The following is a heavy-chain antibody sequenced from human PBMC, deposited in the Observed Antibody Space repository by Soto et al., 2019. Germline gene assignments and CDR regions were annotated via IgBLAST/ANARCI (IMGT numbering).Heavy chain of an antibody. J-gene: IGHJ6*03. CDR2: INPNSGGT. V-gene: IGHV1-2*04. D-gene: IGHD3-10*01. Sequence: ASVKVSCKASGYAFTGYYMHWVRQAPGQGLEWMGWINPNSGGTNYAQKFQGWVTMTRDTSISTAYMELSRLRSDDTAVYYCARDFGSGGTGYYYYYYMDVWGKGTTVTVSS. CDR3: ARDFGSGGTGYYYYYYMDV. CDR1: GYAFTGYY.